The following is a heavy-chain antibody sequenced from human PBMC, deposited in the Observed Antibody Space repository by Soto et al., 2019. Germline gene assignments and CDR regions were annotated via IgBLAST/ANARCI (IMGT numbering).Heavy chain of an antibody. J-gene: IGHJ3*02. CDR3: ARGGYGGNINDVFNI. CDR1: GGSMSSYY. Sequence: SETLSLTCTVSGGSMSSYYCSWIRQPAGKGLEWIGRIYSSGYTVYNPSLKIRVTMSIDTYKNQFSLNLNSVTAADTAVYYCARGGYGGNINDVFNIWGQGTMVT. CDR2: IYSSGYT. D-gene: IGHD4-17*01. V-gene: IGHV4-4*07.